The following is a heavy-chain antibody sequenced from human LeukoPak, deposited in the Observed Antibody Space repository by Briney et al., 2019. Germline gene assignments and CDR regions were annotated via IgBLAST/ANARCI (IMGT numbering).Heavy chain of an antibody. V-gene: IGHV3-15*01. CDR3: TTDGAATYYYDSSGYFVLY. CDR2: IKSKTDGATT. Sequence: GGSLRLSCAASGFTFSNAWMSWVRQAPGKGLEWVGRIKSKTDGATTDYAAPVKGRFTISRDDSKNTLYLQMNSLKTENTAVYYCTTDGAATYYYDSSGYFVLYWGQGTLVTVSS. CDR1: GFTFSNAW. J-gene: IGHJ4*02. D-gene: IGHD3-22*01.